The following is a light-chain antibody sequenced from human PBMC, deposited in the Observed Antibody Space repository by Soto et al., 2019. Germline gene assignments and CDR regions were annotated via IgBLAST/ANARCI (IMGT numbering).Light chain of an antibody. Sequence: DIQMTQSPSTLSASVGDRVTSTCRASQSISSWLAWYQQKPGKAPKLLIYKAYSLESGVPSRFSGRGPGTEFTLTISSLQLDDFATYYCQQYNSYSAFGQGTKLEIK. CDR2: KAY. J-gene: IGKJ2*01. CDR3: QQYNSYSA. CDR1: QSISSW. V-gene: IGKV1-5*03.